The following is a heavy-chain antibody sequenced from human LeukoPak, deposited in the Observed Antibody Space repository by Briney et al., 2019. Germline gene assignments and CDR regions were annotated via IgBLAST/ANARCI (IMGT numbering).Heavy chain of an antibody. J-gene: IGHJ6*02. CDR2: ISSSSSYI. Sequence: GGSLRLSCAASGFTFSSYSMNWVRQAPGKGLEWVSSISSSSSYIYYADSVKGRFTISRDNAKNSLYLQMNSLRAEDTAVYYCARGGYCTNGVCYYYYGMDVWGQGTTVTVSS. D-gene: IGHD2-8*01. CDR3: ARGGYCTNGVCYYYYGMDV. V-gene: IGHV3-21*01. CDR1: GFTFSSYS.